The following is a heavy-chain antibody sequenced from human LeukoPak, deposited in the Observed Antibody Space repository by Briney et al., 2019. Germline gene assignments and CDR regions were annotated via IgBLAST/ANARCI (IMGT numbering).Heavy chain of an antibody. CDR2: FDPEDGEA. V-gene: IGHV1-24*01. CDR1: GYTLTELS. Sequence: ASVKVSCKVSGYTLTELSMHWVRQAPGKGLEWMGGFDPEDGEAIYAQKFQGRVTMTEDTSTDTAYMELSSLRSEDTAVYYCATERYYDFWRVQGEYYFDYWGQGTLVTVSS. CDR3: ATERYYDFWRVQGEYYFDY. J-gene: IGHJ4*02. D-gene: IGHD3-3*01.